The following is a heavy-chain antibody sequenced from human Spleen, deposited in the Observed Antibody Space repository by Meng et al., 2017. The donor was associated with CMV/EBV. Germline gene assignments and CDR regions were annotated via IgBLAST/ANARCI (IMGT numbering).Heavy chain of an antibody. Sequence: SGFTFRSYAMSWVSQATGKGLQWVSVIYGGATSKYYVDSVKGRFAISRDNSKNTLFMEMNSLRAEDTAIYYCAKGCSTTRCYGTNDYWGRGTLVTVSS. CDR3: AKGCSTTRCYGTNDY. J-gene: IGHJ4*02. D-gene: IGHD2-2*01. CDR2: IYGGATSK. CDR1: GFTFRSYA. V-gene: IGHV3-23*03.